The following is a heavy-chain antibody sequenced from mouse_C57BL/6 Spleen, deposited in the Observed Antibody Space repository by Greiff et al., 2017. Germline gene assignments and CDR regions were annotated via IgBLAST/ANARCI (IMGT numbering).Heavy chain of an antibody. D-gene: IGHD1-1*01. J-gene: IGHJ1*03. CDR2: INPNNGGT. Sequence: VQLKESGPELVKPGASVKMSCKASGYTFTDYNMHWVKQSHGKSLEWIGYINPNNGGTSYNQKFKGKATLTVNKASSTAYMELRSLTSEDSAVYYCARKRVYYYGSSYYWYFDVWGTGTTVTVSS. CDR1: GYTFTDYN. V-gene: IGHV1-22*01. CDR3: ARKRVYYYGSSYYWYFDV.